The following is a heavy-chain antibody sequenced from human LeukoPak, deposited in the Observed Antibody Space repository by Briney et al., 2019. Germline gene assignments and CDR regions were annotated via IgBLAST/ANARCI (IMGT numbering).Heavy chain of an antibody. J-gene: IGHJ4*02. CDR2: IYYRGST. V-gene: IGHV4-59*01. Sequence: SETLSLTCTVSGGSISAYYWSWIRQPPGKGLEWIGYIYYRGSTHYNPSLKSRVTISVDTSKTQSSLKLSSVTAADTAVYYRARGVGSWYYFDYWGQGTLVTVSS. CDR1: GGSISAYY. D-gene: IGHD6-13*01. CDR3: ARGVGSWYYFDY.